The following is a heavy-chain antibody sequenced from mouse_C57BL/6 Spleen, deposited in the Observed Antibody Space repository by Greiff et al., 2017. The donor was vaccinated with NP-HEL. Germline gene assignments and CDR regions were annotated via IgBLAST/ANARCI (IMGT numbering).Heavy chain of an antibody. CDR3: AIDSSGYVRWFAY. CDR2: IHPNSGST. J-gene: IGHJ3*01. D-gene: IGHD3-2*02. V-gene: IGHV1-64*01. Sequence: QVQLQQSGAELVKPGASVKLSCKASGYTFTSYWMHWVKQRPGQGLEWIGMIHPNSGSTNYNEKFKSKATLTVDKSSSTAYMQLSSLTSEDSAVYYCAIDSSGYVRWFAYWGQGTLVTVSA. CDR1: GYTFTSYW.